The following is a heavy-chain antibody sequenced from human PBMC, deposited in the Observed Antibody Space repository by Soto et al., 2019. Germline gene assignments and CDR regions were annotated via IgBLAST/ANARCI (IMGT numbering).Heavy chain of an antibody. J-gene: IGHJ4*02. Sequence: QVQLVESGGGVVQPGTSLRLSCAASGFTFSSYGIYWVRQAPGKGLEWVAVISHNGVNKQYADTVKVRFTISRDNSKNTLYLQMSSQRPADTAFYYCAKTGAVAAMGYHFDCWGQGTLVTVSS. D-gene: IGHD6-19*01. CDR2: ISHNGVNK. CDR1: GFTFSSYG. CDR3: AKTGAVAAMGYHFDC. V-gene: IGHV3-30*18.